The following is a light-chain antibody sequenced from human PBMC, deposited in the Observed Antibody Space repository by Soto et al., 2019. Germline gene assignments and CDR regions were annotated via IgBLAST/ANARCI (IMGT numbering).Light chain of an antibody. V-gene: IGKV3-15*01. J-gene: IGKJ5*01. CDR1: QSVSIN. CDR3: QPYDNWPPIT. Sequence: EIVMTQSPATLSVSPGERATLSCRASQSVSINLAWYQQKPGQAPRLLIYGASTRATGIPARFSGSGSGTEFTLTISSLQSEDFAIYYCQPYDNWPPITFGQGTRLEIE. CDR2: GAS.